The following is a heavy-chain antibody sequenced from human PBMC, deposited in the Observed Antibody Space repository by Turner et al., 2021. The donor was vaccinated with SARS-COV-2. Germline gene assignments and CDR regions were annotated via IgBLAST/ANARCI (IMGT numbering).Heavy chain of an antibody. V-gene: IGHV3-53*01. Sequence: EVHLEECGGGLIQPGGGLILSCAASGFTVSSNYMSCVRQAPVRGLQVVSVLYRGCSTYYADSVHARFAISRDNSKNTLCVQMNSIIAVYTALDHVARQLTTVTTCFDPWGQGTLVTVS. J-gene: IGHJ5*02. CDR2: LYRGCST. CDR1: GFTVSSNY. D-gene: IGHD4-17*01. CDR3: ARQLTTVTTCFDP.